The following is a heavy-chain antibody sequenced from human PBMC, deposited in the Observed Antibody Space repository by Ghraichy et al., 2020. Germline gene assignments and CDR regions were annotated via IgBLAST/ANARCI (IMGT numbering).Heavy chain of an antibody. J-gene: IGHJ4*02. Sequence: GGSLRLSCAASGFTFDDYGMSWVRQAPGKGLEWVSGINWNGGSTGYADSVKGRFTISRDNAKNSLYPQMNSLRAEDTALYYCARDQKLLWFGEFYDYWGQGTLVTVSS. V-gene: IGHV3-20*04. D-gene: IGHD3-10*01. CDR2: INWNGGST. CDR1: GFTFDDYG. CDR3: ARDQKLLWFGEFYDY.